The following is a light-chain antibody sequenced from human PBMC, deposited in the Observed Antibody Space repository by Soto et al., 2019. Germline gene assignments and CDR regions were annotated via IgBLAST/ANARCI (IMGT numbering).Light chain of an antibody. Sequence: QSVLTQPPSVTGAPGQRVTISCTGSSSNIGAGYDVHWYQQLPGTAPKLLVYHNANRPSGVPDRFSGSKSGTSASLSITGLXAEDEADYYCQSYDSSLSVYVFGTGTKVTVL. V-gene: IGLV1-40*01. CDR2: HNA. CDR3: QSYDSSLSVYV. J-gene: IGLJ1*01. CDR1: SSNIGAGYD.